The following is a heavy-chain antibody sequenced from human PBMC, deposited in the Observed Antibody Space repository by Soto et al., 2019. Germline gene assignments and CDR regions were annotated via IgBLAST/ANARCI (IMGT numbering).Heavy chain of an antibody. J-gene: IGHJ4*02. D-gene: IGHD2-15*01. CDR1: GYTFTSYA. Sequence: QVQLVQSGAEVKKPGASVKVSCKASGYTFTSYAMHWVRQAPGRRLEWMGWINAGNGNTKYSQKFQGRVTTTRDTSGSTADMELSSLGSEDTAVYYCARGPGGPDGPGDYWGQGTLVTVSS. CDR2: INAGNGNT. CDR3: ARGPGGPDGPGDY. V-gene: IGHV1-3*01.